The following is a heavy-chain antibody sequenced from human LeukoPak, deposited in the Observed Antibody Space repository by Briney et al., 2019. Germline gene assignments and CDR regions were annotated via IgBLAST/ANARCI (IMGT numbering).Heavy chain of an antibody. J-gene: IGHJ6*03. CDR2: IYYSGST. Sequence: SETLSLTCTVSGGSISSSSYYWGWIRQPPGKGLEWIGSIYYSGSTYYNPSLKSRVTISVDTSKNQFSLKLSSVTAADTAVYYCARGLAAPGTYYYFYYMDVWGKGTTVTVSS. CDR1: GGSISSSSYY. V-gene: IGHV4-39*07. CDR3: ARGLAAPGTYYYFYYMDV. D-gene: IGHD6-13*01.